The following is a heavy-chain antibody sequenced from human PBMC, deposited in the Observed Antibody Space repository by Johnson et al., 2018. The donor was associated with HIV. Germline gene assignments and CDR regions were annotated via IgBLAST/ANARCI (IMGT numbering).Heavy chain of an antibody. CDR3: ARDLTNWGVGVAFDI. D-gene: IGHD7-27*01. V-gene: IGHV3-20*04. J-gene: IGHJ3*02. CDR2: INWNGGST. Sequence: EVQLVESGGGVVRPGGSLRLSCAASGFTFDDYGMSWVRQAPGKGLEWVSGINWNGGSTGYADSVKGRFTISRDNSKNTLYLQMNSLRAEDTAVYYCARDLTNWGVGVAFDIWGQGTMVTVSS. CDR1: GFTFDDYG.